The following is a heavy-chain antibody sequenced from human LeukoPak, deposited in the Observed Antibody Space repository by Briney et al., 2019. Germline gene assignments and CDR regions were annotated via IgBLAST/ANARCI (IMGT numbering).Heavy chain of an antibody. CDR1: GVSISGGSYH. Sequence: PSETLSLNCTVSGVSISGGSYHWGWVRQPPGKGLEWIGNIHYSGSTYYNPSLKSPVSISEDTSKNQFSLQLSFVTAADTAVYYCAGRVGASIWTGMHFWGQGTLVTVSS. D-gene: IGHD1-26*01. CDR3: AGRVGASIWTGMHF. J-gene: IGHJ4*02. CDR2: IHYSGST. V-gene: IGHV4-39*01.